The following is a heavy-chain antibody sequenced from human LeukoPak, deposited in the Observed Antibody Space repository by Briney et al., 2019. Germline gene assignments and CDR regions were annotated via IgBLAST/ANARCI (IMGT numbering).Heavy chain of an antibody. CDR2: IKEDGSDK. V-gene: IGHV3-7*03. Sequence: GGSLRLSCAASGFTFSRFWMTWVRQAPGKWLEWVANIKEDGSDKYYVDSVKGRFTISRDNSKNTLYLQMNSLRPEDTAVYYCAKGYNYAYEYWGQGPLVTVSS. CDR1: GFTFSRFW. J-gene: IGHJ4*02. D-gene: IGHD5-18*01. CDR3: AKGYNYAYEY.